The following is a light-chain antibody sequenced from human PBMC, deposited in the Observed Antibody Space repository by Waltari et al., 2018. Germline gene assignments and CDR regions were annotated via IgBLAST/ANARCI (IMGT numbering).Light chain of an antibody. V-gene: IGKV1-5*03. J-gene: IGKJ1*01. Sequence: DIHMTQSPSTLSASVGDRVPMTCRASHSIKSWLAWYQQKPGEAPQLLLYNASVLKSGVPSRFSGGGSGTEFTLTITRVQPADFATYYCQQYESLPTFGQGTKV. CDR1: HSIKSW. CDR3: QQYESLPT. CDR2: NAS.